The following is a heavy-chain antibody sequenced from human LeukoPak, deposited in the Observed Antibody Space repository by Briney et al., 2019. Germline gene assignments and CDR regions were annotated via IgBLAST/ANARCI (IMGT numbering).Heavy chain of an antibody. V-gene: IGHV3-48*02. D-gene: IGHD4-17*01. J-gene: IGHJ4*02. CDR2: VRPGDSAR. Sequence: GGSLRLSCAAFGFTFSNYPMNWVRQAPGKGLEWVSNVRPGDSARSYADSVGGRFTISRDDAKNSPYLQMNSLRDEDTAVYYCATDSHYAFDFWGLGTLVTVSS. CDR1: GFTFSNYP. CDR3: ATDSHYAFDF.